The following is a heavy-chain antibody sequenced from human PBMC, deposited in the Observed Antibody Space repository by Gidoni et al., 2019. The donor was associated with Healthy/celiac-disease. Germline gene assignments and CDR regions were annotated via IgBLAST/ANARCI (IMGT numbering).Heavy chain of an antibody. CDR2: ISSSSSYI. V-gene: IGHV3-21*01. J-gene: IGHJ4*02. CDR1: GFTFSSYS. D-gene: IGHD6-13*01. CDR3: ARDVGYRTGPVYSSKGYYFDY. Sequence: EVQLVESGGGLVKPGGFLRLSCAASGFTFSSYSMHWVRQAPGKGLEWVSSISSSSSYIYYADSVKGRFTISRDNAKNSLYLQMNSLRAEDTAVYYCARDVGYRTGPVYSSKGYYFDYWGQGTLVTVSS.